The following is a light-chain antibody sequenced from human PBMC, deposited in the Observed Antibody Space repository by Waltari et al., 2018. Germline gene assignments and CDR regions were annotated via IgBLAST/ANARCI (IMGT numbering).Light chain of an antibody. V-gene: IGLV6-57*01. CDR2: EDN. J-gene: IGLJ3*02. CDR3: QSYDNRNHWV. Sequence: NFMLTQPLSVSESPGKTVTISCTRSSGSIATNYVQWYQQRPGSSPTAVIYEDNQRPAGVPARFSGSIDSSSNSASLTISGLKTEDEADYYCQSYDNRNHWVFGGGTKLTVL. CDR1: SGSIATNY.